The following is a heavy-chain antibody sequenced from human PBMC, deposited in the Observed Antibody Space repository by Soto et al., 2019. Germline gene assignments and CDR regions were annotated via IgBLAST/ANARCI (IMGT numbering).Heavy chain of an antibody. CDR1: GGSVTSGAYY. Sequence: KTSETLSLTCTVSGGSVTSGAYYWTWIRQRPGKGLEWIGYIYYSGSTYYSPSLKSRLSISLDASKNQFSLRLSSVTAADTAMYYCARARLRAVYAFEIWGPGTMVTVSS. J-gene: IGHJ3*02. D-gene: IGHD5-12*01. CDR3: ARARLRAVYAFEI. CDR2: IYYSGST. V-gene: IGHV4-31*03.